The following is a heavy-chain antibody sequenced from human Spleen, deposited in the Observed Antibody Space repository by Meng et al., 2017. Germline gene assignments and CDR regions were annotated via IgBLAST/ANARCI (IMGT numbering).Heavy chain of an antibody. CDR1: GGSISSGGYY. V-gene: IGHV4-31*03. Sequence: HGQLQESGPGLVKPSQTLSLTCTVSGGSISSGGYYWSWIRQHPGKGLEWIGYIYYSGSTYYNPSLKSRVTISVDTSKNQFSLKLSSVTAADTAVYYCARDSPPTDFFWYFDLWGRGTLVTVSS. J-gene: IGHJ2*01. D-gene: IGHD3/OR15-3a*01. CDR3: ARDSPPTDFFWYFDL. CDR2: IYYSGST.